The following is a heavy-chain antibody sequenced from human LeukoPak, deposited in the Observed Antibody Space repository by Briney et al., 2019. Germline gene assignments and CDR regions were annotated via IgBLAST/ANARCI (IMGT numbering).Heavy chain of an antibody. CDR3: ARGPNFGDYVDFLDS. Sequence: GGSLRLSCEASGFTFSDHWMTWVRQAPRKGLEWVAHIKQGGSQKYYVDSVKGRFTISRDDVKSTLFLQMNNLRAEDSALYYCARGPNFGDYVDFLDSWGQGTLVTVSS. CDR1: GFTFSDHW. D-gene: IGHD4-17*01. J-gene: IGHJ4*02. V-gene: IGHV3-7*01. CDR2: IKQGGSQK.